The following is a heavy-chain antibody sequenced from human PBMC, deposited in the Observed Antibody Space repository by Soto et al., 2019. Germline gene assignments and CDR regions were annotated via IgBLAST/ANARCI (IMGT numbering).Heavy chain of an antibody. CDR2: IYYSGST. Sequence: SETLSLTCTVSGGSISSGGYYWSWIRHVPGTGLEWIGYIYYSGSTYYNPSLKSRVTISLDTSENQFSLWLSSVTAADTAAYYCAAGDAWRVLLGYWGQGTLVTVSS. D-gene: IGHD3-10*01. J-gene: IGHJ4*02. CDR3: AAGDAWRVLLGY. CDR1: GGSISSGGYY. V-gene: IGHV4-31*03.